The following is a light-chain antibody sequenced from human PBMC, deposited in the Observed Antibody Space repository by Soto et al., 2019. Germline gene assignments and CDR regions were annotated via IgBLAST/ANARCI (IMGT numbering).Light chain of an antibody. CDR1: QSVSSSY. V-gene: IGKV3-20*01. J-gene: IGKJ5*01. Sequence: EIGVSQSPCTLSLSTGERATLSCRASQSVSSSYLAWYQQKPGQAPRLLIYGASSRATGIPDRFSGSGSGTDFTLTISRLEPEDFAVYYCQQYGSSPLTFAQRTRLATK. CDR2: GAS. CDR3: QQYGSSPLT.